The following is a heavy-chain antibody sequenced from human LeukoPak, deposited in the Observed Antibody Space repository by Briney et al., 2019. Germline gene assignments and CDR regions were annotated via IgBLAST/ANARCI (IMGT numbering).Heavy chain of an antibody. V-gene: IGHV3-30*04. J-gene: IGHJ3*02. CDR2: ISSDGQNT. CDR3: ARPCRGTSTYDAFDI. CDR1: GFIFTSYT. Sequence: GGSLRLSCAASGFIFTSYTMHWVRQAPGKGLEWVASISSDGQNTYYADSVRGRFTITRDNSKNTLYLQMDSLEVEDTAVYYCARPCRGTSTYDAFDIWGQGTMVTVSS.